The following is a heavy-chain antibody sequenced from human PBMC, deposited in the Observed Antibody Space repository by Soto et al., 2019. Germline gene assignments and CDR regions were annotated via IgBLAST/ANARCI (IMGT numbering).Heavy chain of an antibody. Sequence: QVQLVQSGAEVKKPGSSVKVSCKASGGPFSNYAINWVRQAPGLGLEWMGGVIPFFGKADFAQRFQGRVTITADKSTNTGYMELSSLRSDDTAVYYCARSALPAAINNWFDPWGQGTLVTVSS. D-gene: IGHD2-2*01. CDR3: ARSALPAAINNWFDP. CDR1: GGPFSNYA. CDR2: VIPFFGKA. V-gene: IGHV1-69*06. J-gene: IGHJ5*02.